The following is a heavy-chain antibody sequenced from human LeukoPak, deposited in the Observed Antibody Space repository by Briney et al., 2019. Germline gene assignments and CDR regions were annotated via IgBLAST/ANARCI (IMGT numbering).Heavy chain of an antibody. CDR2: ISSSGKA. J-gene: IGHJ4*02. V-gene: IGHV4-39*01. D-gene: IGHD4-17*01. CDR1: GGSITTSDFD. Sequence: SETLSLTCTVSGGSITTSDFDWAWIRQPPGQGFEWIATISSSGKAYYYPSLMSRVTISVDTSKNQFSLDVTSVTAADTAVYYCARLLRDYGDYTDYWGQGTLVTVSS. CDR3: ARLLRDYGDYTDY.